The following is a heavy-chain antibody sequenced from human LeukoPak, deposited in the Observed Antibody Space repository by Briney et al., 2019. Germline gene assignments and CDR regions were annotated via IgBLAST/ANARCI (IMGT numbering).Heavy chain of an antibody. V-gene: IGHV3-48*04. D-gene: IGHD3-10*01. CDR3: ARASRGRFGELLGYFDY. Sequence: GGSLRLSCAASGFTFSSYGMHWVRQAPGKGLEWVSYISSSGSTIYYADSVKGRFTISRDNAKNSLYLQMNSLRAEDTAVYYCARASRGRFGELLGYFDYWGQEPWSPSPQ. J-gene: IGHJ4*01. CDR2: ISSSGSTI. CDR1: GFTFSSYG.